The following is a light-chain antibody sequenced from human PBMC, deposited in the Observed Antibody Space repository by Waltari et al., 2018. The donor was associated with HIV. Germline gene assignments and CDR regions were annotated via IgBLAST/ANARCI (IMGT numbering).Light chain of an antibody. J-gene: IGKJ2*01. CDR3: HQYSASPRT. Sequence: EVVLTQSPDTLSLSPGERVTLSCRASQSVTSSLLAWYQQRPGQAPRLLIFGASSRAAGIPDRFSGSGSGTDFTLTISSLEPEDFAVYYCHQYSASPRTFGQGTRLDIK. V-gene: IGKV3-20*01. CDR1: QSVTSSL. CDR2: GAS.